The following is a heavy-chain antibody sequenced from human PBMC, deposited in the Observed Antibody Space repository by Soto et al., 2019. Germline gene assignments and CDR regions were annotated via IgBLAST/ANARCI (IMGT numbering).Heavy chain of an antibody. CDR1: GDSIRSHY. CDR2: IYYSGST. Sequence: SETLSLTCTVSGDSIRSHYWGWIRQPPGKGLEWIGYIYYSGSTDYNPSLKSRVTISGDTSKNQLSLKLSSVTAADTAVYYCARRYCSSTSCYIYDPWGQGTRVTVS. V-gene: IGHV4-59*08. D-gene: IGHD2-2*02. CDR3: ARRYCSSTSCYIYDP. J-gene: IGHJ5*02.